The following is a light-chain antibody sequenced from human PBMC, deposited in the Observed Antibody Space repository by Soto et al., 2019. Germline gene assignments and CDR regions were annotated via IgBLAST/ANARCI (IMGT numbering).Light chain of an antibody. V-gene: IGKV3-20*01. CDR1: QSVSRQY. CDR2: GVS. CDR3: QHFDSPQLT. Sequence: VLTQSPDTLSLSPGERATLSCRASQSVSRQYLSWYQQRPDQPPRLLIYGVSMRADGIPDRFSGSGSGSEFTLTINRLEPEDFAVYYCQHFDSPQLTFGPGTKVEN. J-gene: IGKJ1*01.